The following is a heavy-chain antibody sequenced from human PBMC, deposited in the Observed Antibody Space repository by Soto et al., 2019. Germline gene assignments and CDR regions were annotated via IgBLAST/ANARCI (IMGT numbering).Heavy chain of an antibody. V-gene: IGHV3-48*02. CDR3: ARDLVVYARDTGYFDY. CDR2: ISSTSSTI. J-gene: IGHJ4*02. CDR1: GFTFSSYS. Sequence: GGSLRLSCAASGFTFSSYSMNWVRQAPGKGLEWVSYISSTSSTIYYADSVKGRFTISRDNAKNSLYLQMNSLRDEDTAVYYCARDLVVYARDTGYFDYWGQGTLVTVSS. D-gene: IGHD2-8*01.